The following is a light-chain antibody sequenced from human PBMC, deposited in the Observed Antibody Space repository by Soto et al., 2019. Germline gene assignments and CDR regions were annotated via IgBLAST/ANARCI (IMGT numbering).Light chain of an antibody. V-gene: IGKV1-5*03. CDR1: QSISRW. J-gene: IGKJ4*01. CDR3: QQYGSHGA. Sequence: DIQMTQSPSSLSASGGDRVTITCRASQSISRWLAWYQQKSGTAPKLLIYKASTLQSGVPPRFSGSGSGTEFTLTISRLEPEDFAVYYRQQYGSHGAFGGGTKVDIK. CDR2: KAS.